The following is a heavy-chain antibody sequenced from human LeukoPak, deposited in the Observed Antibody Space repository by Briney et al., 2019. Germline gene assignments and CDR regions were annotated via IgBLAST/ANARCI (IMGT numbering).Heavy chain of an antibody. CDR3: ARVSSSGWYDFDY. Sequence: SETLSLTCAVSGGSISTNTYYWGWIRQPPGKGLEWIGSIYYSGRTYYNPSLKSRVTISVDTSKNQFSLKLSSVTAADTAVYYCARVSSSGWYDFDYWGQGTLVTVSS. V-gene: IGHV4-39*07. J-gene: IGHJ4*02. CDR1: GGSISTNTYY. CDR2: IYYSGRT. D-gene: IGHD6-19*01.